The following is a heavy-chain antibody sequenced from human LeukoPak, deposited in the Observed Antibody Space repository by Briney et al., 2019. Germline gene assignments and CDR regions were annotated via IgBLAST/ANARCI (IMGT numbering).Heavy chain of an antibody. D-gene: IGHD3-3*01. CDR2: ISSSSSYI. CDR1: GFTFSSHG. CDR3: ARQYDFWSGYYGAFDI. J-gene: IGHJ3*02. V-gene: IGHV3-21*04. Sequence: GGSLRLSCVASGFTFSSHGMNWVRQAPGKGLEWVSSISSSSSYIYYADSVKGRFTVSRDNAKNSLYLQMNSLRAEDTALYYCARQYDFWSGYYGAFDIWGQGTMVTVSS.